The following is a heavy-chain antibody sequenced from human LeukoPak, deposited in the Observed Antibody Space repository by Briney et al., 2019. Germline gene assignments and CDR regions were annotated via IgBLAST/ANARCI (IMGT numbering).Heavy chain of an antibody. D-gene: IGHD1-1*01. CDR3: ARAGDWNDLPY. Sequence: WETLSLPGAGSGGSISSYYWRWIRQPPGKGLEGIGYIYYTGRTNYNPALKRGVTILVDTSKNHFSMKLTSVTAADTAVYYCARAGDWNDLPYWGQGTLVTVSS. J-gene: IGHJ4*02. V-gene: IGHV4-59*01. CDR1: GGSISSYY. CDR2: IYYTGRT.